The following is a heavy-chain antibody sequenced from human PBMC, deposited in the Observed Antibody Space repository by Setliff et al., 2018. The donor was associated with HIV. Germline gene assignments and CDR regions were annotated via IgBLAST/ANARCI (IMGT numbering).Heavy chain of an antibody. CDR1: GFTFSTFA. Sequence: GSLRLSCAASGFTFSTFAMNWVRHAPGKGLEWVSAVSGSGAAADYADSVKGRFTISRDNSKDALYLQMNSLRAEDTAVYYCAKDGISGGAYPPYYFDYWGHGTLVTVSS. J-gene: IGHJ4*01. CDR2: VSGSGAAA. V-gene: IGHV3-23*01. CDR3: AKDGISGGAYPPYYFDY. D-gene: IGHD2-15*01.